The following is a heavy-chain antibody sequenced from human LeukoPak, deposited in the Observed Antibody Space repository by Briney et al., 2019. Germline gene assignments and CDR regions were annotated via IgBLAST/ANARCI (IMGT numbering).Heavy chain of an antibody. CDR3: ARDSRGYNYGRPPDY. D-gene: IGHD5-18*01. CDR1: GFTVSSNY. CDR2: IDSGGST. V-gene: IGHV3-66*01. Sequence: PGGSLRLSCAASGFTVSSNYMSWVRQAPGKGLEWVSVIDSGGSTYYADSVKGRFTISRDNSENTLYRQMNSLRAEDTAVYYCARDSRGYNYGRPPDYWGQGTLVTVSS. J-gene: IGHJ4*02.